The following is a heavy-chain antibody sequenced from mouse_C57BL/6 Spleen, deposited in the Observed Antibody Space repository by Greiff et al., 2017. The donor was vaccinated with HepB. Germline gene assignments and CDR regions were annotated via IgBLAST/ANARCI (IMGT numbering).Heavy chain of an antibody. CDR2: IDPSDSYT. CDR1: GYTFTSYW. V-gene: IGHV1-69*01. CDR3: ARSYYGSLYYFDY. D-gene: IGHD1-1*01. J-gene: IGHJ2*01. Sequence: VQLQQSGAELVMPGASVKLSCKASGYTFTSYWMHWVKQRPGQGLEWIGEIDPSDSYTNYNHKFKGKSTLTVDKSSSTAYMQLSSLTSEDSAVYYCARSYYGSLYYFDYWGQGTTLTVSS.